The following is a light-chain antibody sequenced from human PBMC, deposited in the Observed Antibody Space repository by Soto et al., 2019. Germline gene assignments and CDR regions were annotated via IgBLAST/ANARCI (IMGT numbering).Light chain of an antibody. CDR1: QSVSSNY. J-gene: IGKJ5*01. Sequence: EIVLTQSPDTLSLSPGESATLSCRASQSVSSNYLAWYQQKPGRAPRLLIYGASNRATGIPDRFSGSGSGTDFTLTISRLEPEDCAVFYCQQYDGSITFGQGTRLEIE. V-gene: IGKV3-20*01. CDR2: GAS. CDR3: QQYDGSIT.